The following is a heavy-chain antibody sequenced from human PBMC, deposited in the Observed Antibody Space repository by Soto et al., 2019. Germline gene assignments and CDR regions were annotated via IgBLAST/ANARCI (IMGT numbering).Heavy chain of an antibody. D-gene: IGHD2-15*01. CDR1: GGSISSGGYY. J-gene: IGHJ4*02. CDR3: ARGGYCSGGSCYSEYFAY. V-gene: IGHV4-31*03. Sequence: QVQLQESGPGLVKPSQTLSLTCTVSGGSISSGGYYWSWIRQHPGKGLEWIGYIYYSGSTYYNPSLNSRVTISEDTSKNQFSLKLSSVTAADTAVYYCARGGYCSGGSCYSEYFAYWGQGTLVTVSS. CDR2: IYYSGST.